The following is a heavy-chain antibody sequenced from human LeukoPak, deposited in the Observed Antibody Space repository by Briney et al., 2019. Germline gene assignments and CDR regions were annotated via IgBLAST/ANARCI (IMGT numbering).Heavy chain of an antibody. CDR2: ISAYNGNT. CDR1: GYTFTSYG. J-gene: IGHJ5*02. D-gene: IGHD6-6*01. V-gene: IGHV1-18*01. CDR3: ARDKGPLGMAARTGWFDP. Sequence: GASVKVSCKASGYTFTSYGISWVRQAPGQGLEWMGWISAYNGNTNYAQKLQGRVTMTTDTSTSTAYMELRSLRSDDTAVYYCARDKGPLGMAARTGWFDPWGQGTLVTVSS.